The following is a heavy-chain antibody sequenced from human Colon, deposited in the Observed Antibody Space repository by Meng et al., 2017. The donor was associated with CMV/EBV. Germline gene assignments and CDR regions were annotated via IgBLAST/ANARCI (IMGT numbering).Heavy chain of an antibody. CDR3: ATLPLTYCGIDCFPSY. Sequence: GYSFTDHYIHWVQQAPGGGLEWVGLINPKDGTTRYAEEFQGRVTITADTSSDTAYMDLSSLKSESTAVYYCATLPLTYCGIDCFPSYWGQGTLVTVSS. CDR1: GYSFTDHY. CDR2: INPKDGTT. J-gene: IGHJ4*02. V-gene: IGHV1-69-2*01. D-gene: IGHD2-21*01.